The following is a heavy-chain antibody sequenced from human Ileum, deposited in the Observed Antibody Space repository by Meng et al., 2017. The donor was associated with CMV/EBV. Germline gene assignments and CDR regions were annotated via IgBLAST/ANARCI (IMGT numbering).Heavy chain of an antibody. CDR3: ARESTIFGVVTLTIPIDAFDI. Sequence: GGSLRLSCAASGFTLSRYTMHWVRQAPGKGLEWVAVTSYDGNKDWYADSVKGRFTISRDNSKDTLYLQMNSLTREDTGVYYCARESTIFGVVTLTIPIDAFDIWGEGTKVTVSS. V-gene: IGHV3-30*04. D-gene: IGHD3-3*01. CDR2: TSYDGNKD. J-gene: IGHJ3*02. CDR1: GFTLSRYT.